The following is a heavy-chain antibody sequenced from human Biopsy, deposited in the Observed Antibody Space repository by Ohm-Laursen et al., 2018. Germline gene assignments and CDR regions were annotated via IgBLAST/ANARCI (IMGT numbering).Heavy chain of an antibody. D-gene: IGHD6-13*01. CDR1: YGSISGHF. CDR2: VYYNGNT. V-gene: IGHV4-59*08. CDR3: ARHISSSWERAFDI. J-gene: IGHJ3*02. Sequence: SETLSLTCAVTYGSISGHFWSWIRQAPGKGLVRIGYVYYNGNTNYSPSLKSRATISLDTSKDRFSLKLTSVTAADTAVYYCARHISSSWERAFDIWGRGTMVTVSS.